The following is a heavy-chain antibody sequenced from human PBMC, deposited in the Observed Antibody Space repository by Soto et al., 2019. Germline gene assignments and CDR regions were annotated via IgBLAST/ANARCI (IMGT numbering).Heavy chain of an antibody. D-gene: IGHD5-12*01. CDR1: GGSFSGYY. CDR3: ARDIMGTNYYYYGMDV. V-gene: IGHV4-34*01. Sequence: SETLSLTCAVYGGSFSGYYWTWIRQPPGTGLEWIGEINHSGSTNYNPSLKSRVTISVDTSKNQFSLKLSSVTAADSAVYYCARDIMGTNYYYYGMDVWGQGTTVTVS. J-gene: IGHJ6*02. CDR2: INHSGST.